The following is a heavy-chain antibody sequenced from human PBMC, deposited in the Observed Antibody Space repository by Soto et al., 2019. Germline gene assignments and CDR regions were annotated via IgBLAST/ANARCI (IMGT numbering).Heavy chain of an antibody. CDR3: AGGDNYYALGV. Sequence: QLQLMESGGGVVQPGRSLRLSCAASASTFSNYIMHWVRQAPGKGLEWVAFISYDGSNSNYADFVEGRFTISRDNPKNMLYPQLSSLRPDDTAVYYCAGGDNYYALGVWGQGTTVTVSS. V-gene: IGHV3-30*04. J-gene: IGHJ6*02. CDR2: ISYDGSNS. D-gene: IGHD2-15*01. CDR1: ASTFSNYI.